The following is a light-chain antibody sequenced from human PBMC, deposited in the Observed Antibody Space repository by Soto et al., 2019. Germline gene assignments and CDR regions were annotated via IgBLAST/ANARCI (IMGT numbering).Light chain of an antibody. J-gene: IGKJ2*01. CDR3: HHSYSTPIT. CDR2: GAS. Sequence: DIQMTQSPSSLSASVEDSVTITCRATQGISTFLNWYQQKPGKAPTVLIYGASTLQGDVPSRFSGSGSGTDFTLNIICLQQEDFAIDYCHHSYSTPITFGQGT. CDR1: QGISTF. V-gene: IGKV1-39*01.